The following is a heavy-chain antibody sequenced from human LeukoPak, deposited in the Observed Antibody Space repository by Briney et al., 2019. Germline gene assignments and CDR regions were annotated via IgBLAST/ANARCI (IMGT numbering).Heavy chain of an antibody. V-gene: IGHV3-15*01. J-gene: IGHJ4*02. CDR3: TTEGLPGSFDY. CDR1: GFTFSNVW. D-gene: IGHD4-11*01. Sequence: GGSLRLSCAASGFTFSNVWMSWVRQAPGKGLEWVGRIKNKADAGTAEYAAPVKSRFSISREDSKNTVYLQMNSLETEDTGMYYCTTEGLPGSFDYWGQGTLVTVSS. CDR2: IKNKADAGTA.